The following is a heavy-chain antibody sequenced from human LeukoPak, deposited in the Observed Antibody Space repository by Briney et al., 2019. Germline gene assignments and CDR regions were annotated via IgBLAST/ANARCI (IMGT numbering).Heavy chain of an antibody. D-gene: IGHD6-19*01. CDR1: GFTFSDHY. J-gene: IGHJ4*02. CDR2: IRNKANSYTT. V-gene: IGHV3-72*01. Sequence: GGSLRLSCAASGFTFSDHYMDWVRQAPGKGLEWVGRIRNKANSYTTEYAASVKDRFSISRDDSKNSLYLQMNGLKTEDTAVYYCARGYSSGWYYFDYWGQGTLVTVSS. CDR3: ARGYSSGWYYFDY.